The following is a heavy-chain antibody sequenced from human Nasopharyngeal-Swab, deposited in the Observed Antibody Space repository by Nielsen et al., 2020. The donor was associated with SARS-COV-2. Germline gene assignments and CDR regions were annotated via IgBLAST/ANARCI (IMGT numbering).Heavy chain of an antibody. CDR3: ARHYIGSLKGAFDS. CDR1: GGSISNYY. V-gene: IGHV4-59*01. Sequence: SETLSLTCTVTGGSISNYYWSWIRRSPGKGLEWIGYISYTGSTNYNPSLKGRVTISVDTSKNQFSLNLSSVTAADTAFYYCARHYIGSLKGAFDSWGQGTMVTVSS. CDR2: ISYTGST. J-gene: IGHJ3*02. D-gene: IGHD1-26*01.